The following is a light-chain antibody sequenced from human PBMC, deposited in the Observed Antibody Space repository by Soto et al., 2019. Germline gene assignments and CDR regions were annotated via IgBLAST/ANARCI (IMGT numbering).Light chain of an antibody. J-gene: IGKJ1*01. Sequence: EIVMTQSPGTLSVSPVERATLSCRASQSVSSNLAWYQQKPGQAPRLLIYGASTRATGIPARFSGSGSGTEFTLTISSLQSEDFSVYYCQQYNNPRTVGQGTKVEIK. CDR3: QQYNNPRT. CDR1: QSVSSN. CDR2: GAS. V-gene: IGKV3-15*01.